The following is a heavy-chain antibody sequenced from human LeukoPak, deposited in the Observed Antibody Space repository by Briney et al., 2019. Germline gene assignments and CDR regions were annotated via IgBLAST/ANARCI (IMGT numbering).Heavy chain of an antibody. CDR1: GYTFTNYY. CDR2: INPSGGST. D-gene: IGHD4-23*01. V-gene: IGHV1-46*01. CDR3: ARGAALTTVDQGPGADY. J-gene: IGHJ4*02. Sequence: VASVQVSCKASGYTFTNYYIHWVRQDPGQGFEWMGIINPSGGSTTYAQKFQGRVTMTRDTSTTTVYMELYSLRSEDTAVYYCARGAALTTVDQGPGADYWGQGTLVTVSS.